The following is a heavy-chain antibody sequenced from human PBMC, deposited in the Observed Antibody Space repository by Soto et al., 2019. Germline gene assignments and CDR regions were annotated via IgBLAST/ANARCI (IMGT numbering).Heavy chain of an antibody. D-gene: IGHD2-15*01. CDR1: GFTFSSYD. Sequence: GGSLRLSCAASGFTFSSYDMHWVRQATGKGLEWVSAIGTAGDPYYPGSVKGRFTISRENAKNSLYLQMNSPRAGDTAVYYCARGGYCSGGSCYPDAFDIWGQGTMVTVSS. CDR2: IGTAGDP. J-gene: IGHJ3*02. V-gene: IGHV3-13*05. CDR3: ARGGYCSGGSCYPDAFDI.